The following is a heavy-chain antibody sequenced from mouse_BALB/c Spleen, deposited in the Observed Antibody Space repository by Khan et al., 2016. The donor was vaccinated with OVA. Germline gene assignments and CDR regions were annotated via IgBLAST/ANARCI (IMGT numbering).Heavy chain of an antibody. Sequence: EVQLQESGPSLVKPSQTLSLTCSVTGDSITSGYWNWIRKFPGNKLEYMGYIIYTGYTYYNPSLKSRISITRHTSENQYYLQLSSGTDEDTATYYCARSTYRYAFVYWGQGTLVTVSA. J-gene: IGHJ3*01. CDR2: IIYTGYT. CDR1: GDSITSGY. V-gene: IGHV3-8*02. CDR3: ARSTYRYAFVY. D-gene: IGHD2-14*01.